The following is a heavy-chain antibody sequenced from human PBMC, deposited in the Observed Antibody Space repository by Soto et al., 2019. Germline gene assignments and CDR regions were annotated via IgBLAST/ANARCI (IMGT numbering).Heavy chain of an antibody. D-gene: IGHD1-26*01. CDR1: GYTFNSYY. Sequence: QVQLVQSGAEVKKPGASVKLSCKASGYTFNSYYMHWVRQAPGQGLEWMGLINPSRSSTTYAQNFQGRVTMTRDTSTSTVYMELTSLRSDDTAVYYCGSGPGWEVDSWGQGSLVTVSS. CDR3: GSGPGWEVDS. J-gene: IGHJ4*02. V-gene: IGHV1-46*03. CDR2: INPSRSST.